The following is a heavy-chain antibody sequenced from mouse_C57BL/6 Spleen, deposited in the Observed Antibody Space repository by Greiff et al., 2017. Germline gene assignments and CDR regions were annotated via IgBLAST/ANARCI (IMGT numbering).Heavy chain of an antibody. CDR1: GFTFSDFY. CDR3: ARDDSSGYVRFAY. V-gene: IGHV7-1*01. Sequence: EVQGVESGGGLVQSGRSLRLSCATSGFTFSDFYMEWVRQAPGKGLEWIAASRNKANDYTTEYSASVKGRFIVSRDTSQSILYLQMNALRAEDTAIYYCARDDSSGYVRFAYWGQGTLVTVSA. CDR2: SRNKANDYTT. D-gene: IGHD3-2*02. J-gene: IGHJ3*01.